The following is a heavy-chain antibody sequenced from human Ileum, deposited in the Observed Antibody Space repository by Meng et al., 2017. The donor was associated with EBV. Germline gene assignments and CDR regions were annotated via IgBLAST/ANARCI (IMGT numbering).Heavy chain of an antibody. CDR2: ISYDGNIE. CDR1: GFTFSNYA. J-gene: IGHJ4*02. D-gene: IGHD1-26*01. Sequence: QWQGGGVGGGMVQPWRSPRLSCAASGFTFSNYAMHWVRQAPDKGLEWVALISYDGNIEYYADSVKGRFAISRDNSKNTLYLLMNSLRAEDSAVYYCAKERTGFYAELWGQGTLVTVSS. CDR3: AKERTGFYAEL. V-gene: IGHV3-30*18.